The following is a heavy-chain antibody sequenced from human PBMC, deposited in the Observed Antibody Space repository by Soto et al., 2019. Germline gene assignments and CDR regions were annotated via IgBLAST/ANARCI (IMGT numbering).Heavy chain of an antibody. V-gene: IGHV1-69*13. CDR2: IIPIFGTA. CDR3: ARDLLLLGYFDY. Sequence: SVKVSCKASGGTFSSYAISWVRQAPGQGLEWMGGIIPIFGTANYAQKFQGRVTITADESTSTAYMELSSLRSEDTAVYYCARDLLLLGYFDYWGHGTLVTVSS. CDR1: GGTFSSYA. J-gene: IGHJ4*01. D-gene: IGHD2-15*01.